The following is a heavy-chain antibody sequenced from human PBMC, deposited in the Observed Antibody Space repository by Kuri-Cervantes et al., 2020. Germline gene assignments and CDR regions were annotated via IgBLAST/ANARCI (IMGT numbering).Heavy chain of an antibody. CDR3: ASGDYVRGAFDI. CDR2: ISSSSSYI. CDR1: GFIFSSYS. V-gene: IGHV3-21*01. J-gene: IGHJ3*02. D-gene: IGHD4-17*01. Sequence: GESLKISCAASGFIFSSYSMNWVRQAPRKGLEWVSSISSSSSYIYYADSVKGRFTISRDNAKNSLYLQMNSLRAEDTAVYYCASGDYVRGAFDIWGQGTMVTVSS.